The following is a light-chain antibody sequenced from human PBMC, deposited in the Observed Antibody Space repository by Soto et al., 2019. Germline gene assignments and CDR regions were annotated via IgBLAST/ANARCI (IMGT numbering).Light chain of an antibody. CDR3: QQANSFPRLT. Sequence: DLQMTQSPSSVSASLGDRVTITCRASQGITTWLAWYQQKPGKAPNLLIYAASTLQSGVPSRFSGSGSGTHFTLTISSLQPEDFATYYCQQANSFPRLTFGGGTKVDLK. CDR1: QGITTW. J-gene: IGKJ4*01. V-gene: IGKV1-12*01. CDR2: AAS.